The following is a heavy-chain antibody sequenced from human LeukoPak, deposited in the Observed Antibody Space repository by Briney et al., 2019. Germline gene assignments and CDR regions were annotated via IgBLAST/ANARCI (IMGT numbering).Heavy chain of an antibody. CDR3: ASRPADSTWYGVFDY. Sequence: SETLSLTCTVSGGSINSHYWSWIRQPPGKGLEWIGYVFYPGSTNYNPSLKSRVTMSLDTSRDQFFLILTSVTAADTAIYYCASRPADSTWYGVFDYWSQGTLVTVSS. CDR2: VFYPGST. D-gene: IGHD6-13*01. V-gene: IGHV4-59*11. CDR1: GGSINSHY. J-gene: IGHJ4*02.